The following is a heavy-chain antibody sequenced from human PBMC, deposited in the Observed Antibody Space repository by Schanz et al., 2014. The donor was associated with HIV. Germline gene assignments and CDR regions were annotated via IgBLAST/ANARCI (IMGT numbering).Heavy chain of an antibody. CDR3: ASTRERYSGATSGFDY. CDR2: INWNGDTT. J-gene: IGHJ4*02. Sequence: VQLVESGGGVVQPGGSLRLSCVASGSTFTTYYMSWVRQAPGKGLEWVAVINWNGDTTYYADSVKGRFTVSKDISQNTVYLQMNSLRAEDTAVYYCASTRERYSGATSGFDYWGQGTLVTVST. D-gene: IGHD1-26*01. CDR1: GSTFTTYY. V-gene: IGHV3-23*04.